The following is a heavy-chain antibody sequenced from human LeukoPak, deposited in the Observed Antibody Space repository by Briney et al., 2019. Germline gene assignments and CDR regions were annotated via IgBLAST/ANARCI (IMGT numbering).Heavy chain of an antibody. CDR1: EFTFSSYA. CDR3: ARLGEDTYGYQTDFDY. CDR2: ISYDGTKK. J-gene: IGHJ4*02. Sequence: GGSLRLSCAASEFTFSSYAMHWVRQAPGKGLEWVALISYDGTKKYYADPVKGRFTVSRDNSKNTLFLQLNSLRAEDTAVYYCARLGEDTYGYQTDFDYWGQGTLVTVSS. D-gene: IGHD5-18*01. V-gene: IGHV3-30-3*01.